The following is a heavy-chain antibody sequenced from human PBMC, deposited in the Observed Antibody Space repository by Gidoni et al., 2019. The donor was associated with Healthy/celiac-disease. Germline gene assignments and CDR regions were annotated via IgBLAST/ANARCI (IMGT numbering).Heavy chain of an antibody. CDR3: ARDRVGGIAAAGVSWFDP. CDR2: INSDGSST. CDR1: GFTFSSYW. V-gene: IGHV3-74*01. Sequence: EVQLVESGGGLVQPGGSLRLPCAASGFTFSSYWMHWVRQAPGKGLVWVSRINSDGSSTSYADSVKGRFTISRDNAKNTLYLQMNSLRAEDTAVYYCARDRVGGIAAAGVSWFDPWGQGTLVTVSS. D-gene: IGHD6-13*01. J-gene: IGHJ5*02.